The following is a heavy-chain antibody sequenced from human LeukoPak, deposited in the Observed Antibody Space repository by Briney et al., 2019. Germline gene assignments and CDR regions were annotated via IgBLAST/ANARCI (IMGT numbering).Heavy chain of an antibody. CDR3: ASAYSSTYYYYMDV. D-gene: IGHD2-2*01. CDR1: GGSISSYY. V-gene: IGHV4-59*01. CDR2: IYYSGST. J-gene: IGHJ6*03. Sequence: SETLSLTCTVSGGSISSYYWSWIRQPPGKGLEWIGYIYYSGSTNYNPSLKSRVTISVDTSKNQFSLKLSSVTAADTAVYYCASAYSSTYYYYMDVWGKGTTVTVSS.